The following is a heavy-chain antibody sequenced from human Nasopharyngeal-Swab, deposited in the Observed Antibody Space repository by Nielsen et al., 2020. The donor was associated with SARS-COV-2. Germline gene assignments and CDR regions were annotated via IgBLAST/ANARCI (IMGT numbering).Heavy chain of an antibody. V-gene: IGHV3-23*01. CDR3: ARDGDYSGWELTDY. CDR2: ISFGGVTT. D-gene: IGHD1-26*01. J-gene: IGHJ4*02. Sequence: GESLKISCATSGFTFSSYAMSWVRQAPGKGLEWVSGISFGGVTTYYADSVKGRFTISRDNSKNTLYLQMNRLRAEDTAVYYCARDGDYSGWELTDYWGQGTLVTVSS. CDR1: GFTFSSYA.